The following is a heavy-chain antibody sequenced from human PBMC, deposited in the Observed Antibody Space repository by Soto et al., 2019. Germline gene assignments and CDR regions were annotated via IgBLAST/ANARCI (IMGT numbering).Heavy chain of an antibody. CDR2: ISYDGSNK. J-gene: IGHJ6*02. CDR3: AKGASSGQLVVTYYYYGMDV. Sequence: QVQLVESGGGVVQPGRSLRLSCAASGFTFDSYGMHWVRQAPGKGLEWVAVISYDGSNKYYADSVKGRFTSSRDNSKNTLYLQMKSLRAEDTAVYYCAKGASSGQLVVTYYYYGMDVRGQGTTVTVSS. D-gene: IGHD6-19*01. CDR1: GFTFDSYG. V-gene: IGHV3-30*18.